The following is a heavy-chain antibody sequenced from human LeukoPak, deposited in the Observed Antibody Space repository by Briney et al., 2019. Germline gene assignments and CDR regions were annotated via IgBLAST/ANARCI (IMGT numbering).Heavy chain of an antibody. J-gene: IGHJ2*01. D-gene: IGHD6-13*01. CDR2: INHSGST. CDR1: GGSFSGYY. Sequence: PSETLSLTCAVYGGSFSGYYWSWIRQPPGKGLEWIGEINHSGSTNYNPSLKSRVTISVDTSKNQFSLKLSSVTAADTAVYYCAREGKSSDRGKSYSSSWYWFGWYFDLWGRGTLVTVSS. CDR3: AREGKSSDRGKSYSSSWYWFGWYFDL. V-gene: IGHV4-34*01.